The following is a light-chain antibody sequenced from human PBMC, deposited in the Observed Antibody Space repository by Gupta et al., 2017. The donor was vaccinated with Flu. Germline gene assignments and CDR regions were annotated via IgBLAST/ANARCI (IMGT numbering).Light chain of an antibody. CDR2: GAS. Sequence: DTVLTPSPATLSVSPGDGATLSCRASQNIRTNLAWYQQKPGQAPRLLIYGASTRATSIPARFSGSGSGAEFTLTISSLQSEDFAVYFCQQYNNWPGTFGQGTKVEIK. CDR1: QNIRTN. J-gene: IGKJ1*01. V-gene: IGKV3-15*01. CDR3: QQYNNWPGT.